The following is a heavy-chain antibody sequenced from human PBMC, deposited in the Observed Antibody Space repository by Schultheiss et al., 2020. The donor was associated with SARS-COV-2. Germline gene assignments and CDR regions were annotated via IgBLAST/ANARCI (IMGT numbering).Heavy chain of an antibody. Sequence: SETLSLTCAVYGGSFSGYYWSWIRQPPGKGLEWIGYIFYSGSTNYNPSLKSRVTISVDTSKNQFSLKLSSVTAADTAVYYCARGRLLWFGELADLGMDVWGQGTTVTVSS. V-gene: IGHV4-34*01. J-gene: IGHJ6*02. CDR1: GGSFSGYY. CDR2: IFYSGST. D-gene: IGHD3-10*01. CDR3: ARGRLLWFGELADLGMDV.